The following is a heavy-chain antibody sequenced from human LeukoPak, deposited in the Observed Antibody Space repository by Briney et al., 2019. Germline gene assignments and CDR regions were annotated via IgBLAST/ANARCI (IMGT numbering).Heavy chain of an antibody. CDR3: ARYPPTKTHDAFDI. V-gene: IGHV3-7*01. Sequence: GGSLRLSCAASGFTFSSYWMSWVRQAPGKGLEWVANIKQDGSEKYYVDSVKGRFTISRDNAKNSLYLQMNSLRAEDTAVYYCARYPPTKTHDAFDIWGQGTMVTVSS. J-gene: IGHJ3*02. CDR1: GFTFSSYW. CDR2: IKQDGSEK.